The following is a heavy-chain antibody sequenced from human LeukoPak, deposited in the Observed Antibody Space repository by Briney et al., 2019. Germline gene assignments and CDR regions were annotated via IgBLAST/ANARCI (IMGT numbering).Heavy chain of an antibody. CDR2: IYTSGST. D-gene: IGHD2/OR15-2a*01. Sequence: SETLSLTCTVSGGSISSYYWSWIRQPAGKGLEWIGRIYTSGSTNYNPSLKSRVTMSVDTSKNQFSLKLSSVTAADTAVYYCARPRAEYSSYDYYMVVWGKGTTVT. CDR3: ARPRAEYSSYDYYMVV. CDR1: GGSISSYY. V-gene: IGHV4-4*07. J-gene: IGHJ6*03.